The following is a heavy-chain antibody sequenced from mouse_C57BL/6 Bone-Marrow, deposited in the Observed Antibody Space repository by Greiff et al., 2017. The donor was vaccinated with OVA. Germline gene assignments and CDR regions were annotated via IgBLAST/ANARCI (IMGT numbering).Heavy chain of an antibody. CDR2: INPSNGGT. CDR1: GYTFTSYW. J-gene: IGHJ2*01. Sequence: VQLQQSGTELVKPGASVKLSCKASGYTFTSYWMHWVKQRPGQGLEWIGNINPSNGGTNYNEKFKSKATLTVDKSSSTAYMQLSSLTSEDSAVYYCAKRGNLSGAISSVPCCWGQGTTLTVS. D-gene: IGHD6-2*01. CDR3: AKRGNLSGAISSVPCC. V-gene: IGHV1-53*01.